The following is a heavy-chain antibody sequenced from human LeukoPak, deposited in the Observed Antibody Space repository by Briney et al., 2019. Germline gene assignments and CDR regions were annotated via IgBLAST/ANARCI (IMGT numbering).Heavy chain of an antibody. Sequence: QSGGSLRLSCAASGFTVSSYYMNWVRQAPGKELEWVSVIYTGGGRYYADSVRGRFTITRDTSKNMVFLQMNSLRVKDTAVYYCARGIDYWGRGTLVTVS. V-gene: IGHV3-53*01. CDR3: ARGIDY. J-gene: IGHJ4*02. CDR1: GFTVSSYY. CDR2: IYTGGGR.